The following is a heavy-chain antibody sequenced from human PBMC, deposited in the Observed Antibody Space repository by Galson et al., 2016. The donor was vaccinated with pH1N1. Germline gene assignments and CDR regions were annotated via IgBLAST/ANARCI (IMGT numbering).Heavy chain of an antibody. D-gene: IGHD4-17*01. J-gene: IGHJ6*02. CDR2: ISYNGHDE. Sequence: SLRLSCAASGFSLDTFAMHWVRRTPGKGLEWVAFISYNGHDESYAGSIQGRFSVSRDNSKNRLYLHMNSLRTQDTGLYYCAREDWSYGDTYYNGMDVWGQGTTVTVSS. CDR1: GFSLDTFA. V-gene: IGHV3-30-3*01. CDR3: AREDWSYGDTYYNGMDV.